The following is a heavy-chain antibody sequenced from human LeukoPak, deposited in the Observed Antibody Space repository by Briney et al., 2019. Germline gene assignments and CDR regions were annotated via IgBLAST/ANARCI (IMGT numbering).Heavy chain of an antibody. D-gene: IGHD2-2*01. CDR1: GGSISSGSYY. Sequence: SETLSLTCTVSGGSISSGSYYWSWIRQPAGKGLEWIGRIYTSGSTNYNPSLKSRVTISVDTSKNQFSLKLSSVTAADTAVYYCARSPLSPSISYLVPAAMPWGQGTLVTVSS. CDR3: ARSPLSPSISYLVPAAMP. CDR2: IYTSGST. V-gene: IGHV4-61*02. J-gene: IGHJ5*02.